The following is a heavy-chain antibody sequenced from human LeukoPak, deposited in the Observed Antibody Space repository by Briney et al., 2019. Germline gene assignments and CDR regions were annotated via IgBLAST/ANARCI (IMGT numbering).Heavy chain of an antibody. CDR1: GYTFTSYD. Sequence: ASVKVSCKASGYTFTSYDINWVRQATGQGLEWMGWINPNSGGTNYAQKFQGRVTMTRDTSISTAYMELSRLRSDDTAVYYCARASIAARPDYWGQGTLVTVSS. CDR3: ARASIAARPDY. D-gene: IGHD6-6*01. V-gene: IGHV1-2*02. CDR2: INPNSGGT. J-gene: IGHJ4*02.